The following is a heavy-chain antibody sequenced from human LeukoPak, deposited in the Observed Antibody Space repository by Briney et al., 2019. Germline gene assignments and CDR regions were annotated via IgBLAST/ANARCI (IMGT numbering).Heavy chain of an antibody. J-gene: IGHJ4*02. CDR3: ARGIVVVPAAILGTFDY. V-gene: IGHV1-69*01. Sequence: SVKVSCKASGGTFSSYAISWVQQAPGQGLEWMGGIIPIFGTANYAQKFQGRVTITADESTSTAYMELSSLRSEDTAVYYCARGIVVVPAAILGTFDYWGQGTLVTVSS. D-gene: IGHD2-2*02. CDR1: GGTFSSYA. CDR2: IIPIFGTA.